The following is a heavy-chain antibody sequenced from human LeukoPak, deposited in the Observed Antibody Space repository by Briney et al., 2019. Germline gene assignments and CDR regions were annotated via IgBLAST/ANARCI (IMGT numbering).Heavy chain of an antibody. Sequence: GGSLRLSGAVSGFTVNNNCMNWVRQAPGKGLEWVSIIYSGGSTYYADSVKGRFTISRDNSENTLYLQMNSLRAEDTAVYYCASAYTSGHFDSWGQGALVTVSS. CDR1: GFTVNNNC. J-gene: IGHJ4*02. V-gene: IGHV3-66*01. CDR2: IYSGGST. CDR3: ASAYTSGHFDS. D-gene: IGHD6-19*01.